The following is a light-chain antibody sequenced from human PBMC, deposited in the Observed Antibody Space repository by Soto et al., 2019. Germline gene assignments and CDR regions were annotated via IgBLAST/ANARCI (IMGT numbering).Light chain of an antibody. Sequence: ERVMTPPPATLSVSPGERATLSCRASQSVSSDLAWYHQKPGQAPRLLIYGASTRATGIPARFSGSGSGTEFTLTINSLQSEDFAVYYCQQYNNWPRTFGQGSKVDIK. CDR1: QSVSSD. V-gene: IGKV3-15*01. J-gene: IGKJ1*01. CDR2: GAS. CDR3: QQYNNWPRT.